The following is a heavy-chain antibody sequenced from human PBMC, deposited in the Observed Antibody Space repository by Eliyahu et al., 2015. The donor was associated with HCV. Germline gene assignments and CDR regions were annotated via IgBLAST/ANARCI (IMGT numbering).Heavy chain of an antibody. D-gene: IGHD2-15*01. V-gene: IGHV3-53*01. Sequence: EVQLVESGGGLIQPGGSLRLSCAASGFTVSSNYMXWVRQAPGKGLEWVSILYNGGSTYYADSVKGRFTISRDNSKNTVYLQMNSLRVEDTAVYYCARVRCSGGSCYKGYYYYSGMDVWGQGTTVTVSS. CDR3: ARVRCSGGSCYKGYYYYSGMDV. CDR1: GFTVSSNY. J-gene: IGHJ6*02. CDR2: LYNGGST.